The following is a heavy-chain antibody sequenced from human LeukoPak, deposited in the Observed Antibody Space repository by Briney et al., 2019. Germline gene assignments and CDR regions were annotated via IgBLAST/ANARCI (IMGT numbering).Heavy chain of an antibody. CDR1: GFTFRSYD. D-gene: IGHD6-13*01. CDR2: ISSSGRSI. CDR3: ARDLGQQLV. V-gene: IGHV3-48*03. J-gene: IGHJ4*02. Sequence: GGSLRLSCAASGFTFRSYDMNWVRQAPGKGLEWVSYISSSGRSIYYADSMKGRFTISRDNAKNSLYLQMNSLRAEDTAVYYCARDLGQQLVWGQRTLVTVSS.